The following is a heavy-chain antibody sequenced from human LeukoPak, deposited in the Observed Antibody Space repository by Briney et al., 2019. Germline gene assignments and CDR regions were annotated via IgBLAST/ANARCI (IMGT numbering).Heavy chain of an antibody. CDR2: IRMKAHRGTT. V-gene: IGHV3-49*04. CDR1: GFTFGDHA. CDR3: ARGPIQLWIHNAMDV. Sequence: GGSLTLSCTGSGFTFGDHAMSWVRQAPGKGLEWVGFIRMKAHRGTTEYAVSVTYRFTISRDDSASIAYLQMNSLKAEDTAVYYCARGPIQLWIHNAMDVGGQGTTVTVSS. D-gene: IGHD1-1*01. J-gene: IGHJ6*02.